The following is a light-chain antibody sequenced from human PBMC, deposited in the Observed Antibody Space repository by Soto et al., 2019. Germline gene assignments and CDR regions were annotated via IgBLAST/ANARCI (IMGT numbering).Light chain of an antibody. J-gene: IGKJ1*01. CDR2: AAS. CDR1: QSISSY. CDR3: QQSYSTPVT. V-gene: IGKV1-39*01. Sequence: DIQMTQSPSSLSASVGDRVTITCRASQSISSYLNWYQQKPGKAPKLLIYAASSLQSGVPSRFSGSGSGTDFTLTISSLQPEDFATYYSQQSYSTPVTFGQGTKGEIK.